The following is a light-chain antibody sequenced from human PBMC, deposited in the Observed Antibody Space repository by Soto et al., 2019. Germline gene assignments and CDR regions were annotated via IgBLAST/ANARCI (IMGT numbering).Light chain of an antibody. CDR1: QSVSNW. V-gene: IGKV1-5*03. CDR2: KAS. Sequence: DIQMTQSPSTLSASVGDRVTITCRASQSVSNWLAWYQQKPGKAPTLLIYKASSLESGVPSRFSGSGSGTEFTLTISSLQPDDFAAYYCLQYNGSPRAFGQGTKVEIK. CDR3: LQYNGSPRA. J-gene: IGKJ1*01.